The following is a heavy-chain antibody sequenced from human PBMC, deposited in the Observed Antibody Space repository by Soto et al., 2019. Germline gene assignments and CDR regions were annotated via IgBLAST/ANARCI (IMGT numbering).Heavy chain of an antibody. D-gene: IGHD2-15*01. V-gene: IGHV1-3*01. CDR3: ARELQGLYYFDY. CDR1: GYTFISYA. J-gene: IGHJ4*02. CDR2: INAGNGNT. Sequence: ASVNVSWKASGYTFISYAIHWVRQDPGQRLEWMGWINAGNGNTKYSQKFQGRVTITRDTSASTAYMELTSLRSEDTAVYYCARELQGLYYFDYWGQGTLVTVSS.